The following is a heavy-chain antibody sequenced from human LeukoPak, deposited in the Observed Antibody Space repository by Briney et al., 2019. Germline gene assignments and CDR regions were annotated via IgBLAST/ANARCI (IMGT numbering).Heavy chain of an antibody. V-gene: IGHV1-69*06. CDR3: ATATQAYCSGGSCYEYYFDY. D-gene: IGHD2-15*01. CDR1: GGTFISYA. J-gene: IGHJ4*02. Sequence: ASVKVSCKASGGTFISYAISWVRQAPGQGREWMGGIIPIFGTANYAQKFQGRVTITADKSTSTAYMELSSLRSEDTAVYYCATATQAYCSGGSCYEYYFDYWGQGTLVTVSS. CDR2: IIPIFGTA.